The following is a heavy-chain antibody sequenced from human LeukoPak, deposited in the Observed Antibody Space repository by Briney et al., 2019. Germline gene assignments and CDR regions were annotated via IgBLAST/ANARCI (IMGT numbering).Heavy chain of an antibody. CDR2: INTNTGNP. CDR1: GYTFTSYA. J-gene: IGHJ4*02. Sequence: ASEKVSCKASGYTFTSYAMNWVRQAPGQGLEWMGWINTNTGNPTYAQGFTGRFVFSLDTSVSTAYLQISSLKAEDTALYYCAKGVAAADWYYFDYWGQGTLVTVSS. CDR3: AKGVAAADWYYFDY. V-gene: IGHV7-4-1*02. D-gene: IGHD6-13*01.